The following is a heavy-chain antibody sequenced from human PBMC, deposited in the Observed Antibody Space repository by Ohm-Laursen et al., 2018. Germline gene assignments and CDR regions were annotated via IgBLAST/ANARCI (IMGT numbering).Heavy chain of an antibody. D-gene: IGHD1-1*01. CDR2: MNPNSGNT. CDR1: GYAFTSYD. V-gene: IGHV1-8*01. CDR3: ARARGNWKRDYYYAMDV. J-gene: IGHJ6*02. Sequence: ASVKVSCKASGYAFTSYDINWVRQATGQGLQWMGWMNPNSGNTGYVQKFQGRVTMTRNTSISTAYMELSSLRSEDTAVYYCARARGNWKRDYYYAMDVWGQGTTVTVSS.